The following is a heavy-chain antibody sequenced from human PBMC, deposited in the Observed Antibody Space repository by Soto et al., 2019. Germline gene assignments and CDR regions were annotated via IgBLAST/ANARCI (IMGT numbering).Heavy chain of an antibody. V-gene: IGHV1-46*02. Sequence: GASVKVSCKAFGYTFNAFYMHWVRQAPGQGLEWMGVINPSGDGTSYAQKFQGRVTMTRDTSTSTVYMELSSLRSEDTAVYYCARVGDCSGGSCYSYYFDYWGQGTLVTVSS. D-gene: IGHD2-15*01. J-gene: IGHJ4*02. CDR3: ARVGDCSGGSCYSYYFDY. CDR2: INPSGDGT. CDR1: GYTFNAFY.